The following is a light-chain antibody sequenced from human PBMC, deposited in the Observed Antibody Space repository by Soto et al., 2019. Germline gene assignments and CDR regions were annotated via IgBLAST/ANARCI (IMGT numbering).Light chain of an antibody. CDR1: SSDVGGYNY. Sequence: QSVLTQPASVSGSPGQSITISCTGTSSDVGGYNYVSWYQQHPGKAPKLMLYDVSNRPSGVSDRFSGSKSGNTASLTISGLQAEYEADYYCSSYTSSSTWVFGGGTKLTVL. J-gene: IGLJ3*02. V-gene: IGLV2-14*03. CDR3: SSYTSSSTWV. CDR2: DVS.